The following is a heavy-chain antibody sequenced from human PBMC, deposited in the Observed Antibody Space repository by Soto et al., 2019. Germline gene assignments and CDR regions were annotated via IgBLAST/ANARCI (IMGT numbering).Heavy chain of an antibody. D-gene: IGHD4-4*01. CDR3: ARSDYSNRPWWFDH. V-gene: IGHV3-21*01. CDR2: ISGSSNYI. CDR1: GFTFSTYS. Sequence: KTGGSLRLSCAASGFTFSTYSMNWVRQAPGKGLEWVSCISGSSNYIFYADSLKGRFTISRDNAKNSLFLQMNSLRAEDTAVYYCARSDYSNRPWWFDHWGQGTLVTVSS. J-gene: IGHJ5*02.